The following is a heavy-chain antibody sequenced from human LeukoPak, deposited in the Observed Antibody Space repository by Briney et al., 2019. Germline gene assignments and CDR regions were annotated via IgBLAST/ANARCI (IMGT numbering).Heavy chain of an antibody. Sequence: ASVKVSFKASGYTFSDYYLHWVRLAPGQGLEWMGRISPNSGGTDYAQKFQGKVTMTRDASISTVYMDLNRLRSDDTAIYYCARQLETTSWFDYWGQGTLVIVSS. D-gene: IGHD2-2*01. J-gene: IGHJ4*02. CDR3: ARQLETTSWFDY. V-gene: IGHV1-2*06. CDR1: GYTFSDYY. CDR2: ISPNSGGT.